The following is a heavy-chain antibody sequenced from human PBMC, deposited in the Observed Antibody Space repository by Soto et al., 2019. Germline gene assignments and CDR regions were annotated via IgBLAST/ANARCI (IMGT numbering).Heavy chain of an antibody. CDR2: IFSNDEK. Sequence: QVTLKESGPVLVKPTETLTLTCTVSGFSLSNARMGLSWIRQPPGKALEWLAHIFSNDEKPYSTSLKSSLTISKDTSKSQVVLTMTNMDPVDTATYYCARIREAIWQQLDYFDYWGQGTLVTVSS. J-gene: IGHJ4*02. D-gene: IGHD6-13*01. CDR3: ARIREAIWQQLDYFDY. CDR1: GFSLSNARMG. V-gene: IGHV2-26*01.